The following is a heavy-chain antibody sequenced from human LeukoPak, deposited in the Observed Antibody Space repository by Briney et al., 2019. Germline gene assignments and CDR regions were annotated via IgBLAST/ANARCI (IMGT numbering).Heavy chain of an antibody. D-gene: IGHD3-9*01. CDR1: GFTFSSYA. CDR2: ISGSGGST. Sequence: PGGSLGLSCAASGFTFSSYAMSWVRQAPGKGLEWVSAISGSGGSTYYADSVKGRFTISRDNSKNTLYLEMNSLRDEDTAVYYCAKGHILTGQFYYFDYWGQGILVTVSS. J-gene: IGHJ4*02. CDR3: AKGHILTGQFYYFDY. V-gene: IGHV3-23*01.